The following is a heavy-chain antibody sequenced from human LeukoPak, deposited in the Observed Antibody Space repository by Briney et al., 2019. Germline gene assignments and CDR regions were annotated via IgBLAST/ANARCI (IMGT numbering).Heavy chain of an antibody. V-gene: IGHV4-39*01. Sequence: PSETLSLTCTVSGGSISSSSYYWGWIRQPPGKGLEWIGSIYYSGSTYYNPSLKSRVTISVDTSKNQFSLKLSSVTAADTAVYYCARHYDYVWGSYRYNRDFGFDYWGQGTLVTVSS. J-gene: IGHJ4*02. D-gene: IGHD3-16*02. CDR2: IYYSGST. CDR1: GGSISSSSYY. CDR3: ARHYDYVWGSYRYNRDFGFDY.